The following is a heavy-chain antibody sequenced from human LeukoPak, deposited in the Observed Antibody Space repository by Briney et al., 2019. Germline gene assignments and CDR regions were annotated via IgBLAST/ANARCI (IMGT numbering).Heavy chain of an antibody. CDR1: GFTFSNYA. CDR3: AKGTKVIVVDNYFDY. V-gene: IGHV3-23*01. J-gene: IGHJ4*02. CDR2: ISGNGGGT. D-gene: IGHD3-22*01. Sequence: GSLRLSCAASGFTFSNYAMSWVRQAPGKGLEWVSAISGNGGGTYYADSVKGRFTISRDNSKNTLYLKMKSLRAEGTAVYYGAKGTKVIVVDNYFDYWGQGTLVTVSS.